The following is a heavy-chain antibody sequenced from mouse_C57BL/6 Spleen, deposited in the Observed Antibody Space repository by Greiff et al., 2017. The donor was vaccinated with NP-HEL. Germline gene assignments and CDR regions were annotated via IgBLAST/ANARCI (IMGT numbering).Heavy chain of an antibody. J-gene: IGHJ2*01. D-gene: IGHD2-1*01. CDR3: ARRGGNYVVVLFDY. V-gene: IGHV1-53*01. CDR2: INPSNGGT. Sequence: QVQLQQPGTELVKPGASVKLSCKASGYTFPSYWMHWVKQRPGQGLAWIGHINPSNGGTNDNENVKSKATLTVDKSSSTAYMQLSSLASEDSAVYYCARRGGNYVVVLFDYWGQGTTLTVSS. CDR1: GYTFPSYW.